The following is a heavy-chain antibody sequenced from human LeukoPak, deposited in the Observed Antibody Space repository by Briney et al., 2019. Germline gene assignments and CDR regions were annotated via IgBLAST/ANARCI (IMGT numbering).Heavy chain of an antibody. V-gene: IGHV1-69*05. CDR2: IIPIFGTA. D-gene: IGHD3-10*01. Sequence: SVKVSCKASEGTFSSYAISWVRQAPGQGLEWMGGIIPIFGTANYAQKFQGGVTITTDESTSTAYMELSSLRSEDTAVYYCAREPVLSGGYSYAFDIWGQGTMVTVSS. J-gene: IGHJ3*02. CDR3: AREPVLSGGYSYAFDI. CDR1: EGTFSSYA.